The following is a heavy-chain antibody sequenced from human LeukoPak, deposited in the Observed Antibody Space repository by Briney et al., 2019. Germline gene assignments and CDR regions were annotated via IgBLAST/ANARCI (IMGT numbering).Heavy chain of an antibody. CDR3: AKTYYYDSSGYLHYFQH. V-gene: IGHV3-23*01. Sequence: GGSLRLSCAASGFTFSSYAMSWVRQAPGKGLEWVSAISGSGGSTYYADSVKGRFTISRDNSKNTLHLQMNSLRAEDTAVYYCAKTYYYDSSGYLHYFQHWGQGTLVTVSS. CDR2: ISGSGGST. J-gene: IGHJ1*01. CDR1: GFTFSSYA. D-gene: IGHD3-22*01.